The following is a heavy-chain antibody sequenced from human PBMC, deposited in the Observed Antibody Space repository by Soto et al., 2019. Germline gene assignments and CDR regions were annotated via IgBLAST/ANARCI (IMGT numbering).Heavy chain of an antibody. Sequence: GGSLRLSCAASGFTFSSYGMHWVRQAPGKGLEWVAVIWYDGSNKYYADSVKGRFTISRDNSKNTLYLQMNSLRAEDTAVYYCARDRGVCSSTSCYRGPYYYYYYGMDVWGQGTTVTVSS. CDR1: GFTFSSYG. J-gene: IGHJ6*02. V-gene: IGHV3-33*01. CDR2: IWYDGSNK. D-gene: IGHD2-2*01. CDR3: ARDRGVCSSTSCYRGPYYYYYYGMDV.